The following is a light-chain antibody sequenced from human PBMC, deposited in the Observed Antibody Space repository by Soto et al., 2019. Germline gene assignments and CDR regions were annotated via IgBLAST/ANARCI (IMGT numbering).Light chain of an antibody. CDR2: DAS. V-gene: IGKV1-5*01. CDR3: QQYTSYSRT. Sequence: DILMTQSPSTLSASVGDRVTITCRASQSISNWLAWYQQKPGKAPKLLIYDASSLESGVPSRFSGSGSGTEFTLTISSLQPDDFATYYCQQYTSYSRTFGQGTKVEIK. J-gene: IGKJ1*01. CDR1: QSISNW.